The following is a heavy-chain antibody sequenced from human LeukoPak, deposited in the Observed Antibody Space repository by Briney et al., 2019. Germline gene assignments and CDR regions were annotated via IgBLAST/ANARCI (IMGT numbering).Heavy chain of an antibody. CDR1: GGSISSYY. D-gene: IGHD2-15*01. Sequence: SETLSLTCTVSGGSISSYYWXXXXXPPGKXLXXXXXXXXSGSTNYNPSVKSRVTISVDTSKNQFSLKLSSVTAADTAVYYCGRHQLYCRGASCYPDWFDPWGQGILVTVSS. J-gene: IGHJ5*02. CDR2: XXXSGST. V-gene: IGHV4-59*08. CDR3: GRHQLYCRGASCYPDWFDP.